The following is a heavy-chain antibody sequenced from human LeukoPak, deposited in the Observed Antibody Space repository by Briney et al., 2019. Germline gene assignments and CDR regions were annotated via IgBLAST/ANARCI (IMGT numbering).Heavy chain of an antibody. V-gene: IGHV3-72*01. Sequence: GGSLRLSCAASGLTFSDHYMDWVRPAPGKGLEWVGRTRNKAKSYTTEYAASVKGRFTISRDDSKNSLYLQMNSLKTEDTAVYYCARGADTSGYHYIDYWGQGTLVTVSS. CDR3: ARGADTSGYHYIDY. CDR1: GLTFSDHY. D-gene: IGHD3-22*01. CDR2: TRNKAKSYTT. J-gene: IGHJ4*02.